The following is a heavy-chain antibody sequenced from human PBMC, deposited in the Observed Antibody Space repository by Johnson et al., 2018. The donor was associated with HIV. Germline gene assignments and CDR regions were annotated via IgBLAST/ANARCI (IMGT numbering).Heavy chain of an antibody. CDR3: ARDSRISLIVVVSRGGFDI. V-gene: IGHV3-30*03. J-gene: IGHJ3*02. CDR1: GFAFSSYA. D-gene: IGHD3-22*01. CDR2: ISYDGSES. Sequence: QVQLVESGGGVVQPGRSLRLSCAASGFAFSSYAMHWVRQAPGKGLEWVAVISYDGSESYYVDYVKGRFIISSDNAKNSLYLQMNSRRAEDTAVYYCARDSRISLIVVVSRGGFDIWGQGTMVTVSS.